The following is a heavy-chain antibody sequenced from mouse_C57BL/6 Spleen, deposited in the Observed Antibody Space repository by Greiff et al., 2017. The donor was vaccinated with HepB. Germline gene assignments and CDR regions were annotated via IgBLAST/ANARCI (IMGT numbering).Heavy chain of an antibody. CDR3: ARRAYYGSSYFDY. Sequence: VQLQQSGAELVRPGSSVKLSCKASGYTFTSYWMDWVKQRPGQGLEWIGNIYPSDSETHYNQKFKDKATLTVDKSSSTAYMQLSSLTSEDSAVYYCARRAYYGSSYFDYWGQGTTLTVSS. J-gene: IGHJ2*01. D-gene: IGHD1-1*01. CDR2: IYPSDSET. CDR1: GYTFTSYW. V-gene: IGHV1-61*01.